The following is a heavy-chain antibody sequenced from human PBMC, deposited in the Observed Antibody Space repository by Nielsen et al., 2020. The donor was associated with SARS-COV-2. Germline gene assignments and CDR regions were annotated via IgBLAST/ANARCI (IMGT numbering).Heavy chain of an antibody. CDR1: GFTFSSYA. Sequence: GESLKISCAASGFTFSSYAMHWVRQAPGKGLEWVAVISYDGSNKYYADSVKGRFTISRDNSKNTLYLQMNSLRAEDTAVYYCAKDGIAAHEEWGQGTLVTVSS. J-gene: IGHJ4*02. CDR2: ISYDGSNK. D-gene: IGHD6-13*01. CDR3: AKDGIAAHEE. V-gene: IGHV3-30*04.